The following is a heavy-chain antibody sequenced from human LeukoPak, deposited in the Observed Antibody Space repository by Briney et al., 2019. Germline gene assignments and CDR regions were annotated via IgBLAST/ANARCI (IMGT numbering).Heavy chain of an antibody. CDR2: IWYDGSNK. J-gene: IGHJ4*02. CDR1: GFTFSSYG. V-gene: IGHV3-33*01. CDR3: ARDPDYYDSSSYYYVFDY. Sequence: GGSLRLSCAAPGFTFSSYGMHWVRQAPGKGLEWVAVIWYDGSNKYYADSVKGRFTISRDNSKNTLYLQMNSLRAEDTAVYYCARDPDYYDSSSYYYVFDYWGQGTLVTVSS. D-gene: IGHD3-22*01.